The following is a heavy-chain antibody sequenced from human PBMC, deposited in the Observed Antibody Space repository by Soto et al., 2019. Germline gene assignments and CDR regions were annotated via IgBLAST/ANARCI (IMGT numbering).Heavy chain of an antibody. CDR1: GGSIRSGGYY. V-gene: IGHV4-61*08. D-gene: IGHD2-21*02. J-gene: IGHJ4*01. CDR2: IYYSGST. Sequence: SETLSLTCTVSGGSIRSGGYYWSWIRQPPGKGLEWIGYIYYSGSTNYNPSLKSRVTISVDTSKNQFSLKLSSVTAADTAVYYCARLIKRIVVVTAIYYFDYWGQGTLLTVSS. CDR3: ARLIKRIVVVTAIYYFDY.